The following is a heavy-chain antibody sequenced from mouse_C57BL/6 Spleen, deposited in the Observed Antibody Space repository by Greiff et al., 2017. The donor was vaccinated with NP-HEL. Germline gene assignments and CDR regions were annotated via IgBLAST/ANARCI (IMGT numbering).Heavy chain of an antibody. CDR1: GYTFTSYW. V-gene: IGHV1-52*01. CDR2: IDPSDSET. CDR3: ARWATTVVAWDY. J-gene: IGHJ2*01. Sequence: QVQLQQPGAELVRPGSSVKLSCKASGYTFTSYWMHWVKQRPIQGLEWIGNIDPSDSETHYNQKFKDKATLTVDKSSSTAYMQLSSLTSEDSAVYYCARWATTVVAWDYWGQGTTLTVSS. D-gene: IGHD1-1*01.